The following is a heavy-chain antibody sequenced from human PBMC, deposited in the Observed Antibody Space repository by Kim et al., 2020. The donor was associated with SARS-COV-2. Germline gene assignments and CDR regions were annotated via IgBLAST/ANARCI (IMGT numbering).Heavy chain of an antibody. CDR3: TSGITIFGVASSNYYYYGMDV. CDR2: IRSKAYGGTT. V-gene: IGHV3-49*04. D-gene: IGHD3-3*01. CDR1: GFTFGDYA. Sequence: GGSLRLSCTASGFTFGDYAMSWVRQAPGKGLEWVGFIRSKAYGGTTEYAASVKGRFTISRDDSKSIAYLQMNSLKTEDTAVYYCTSGITIFGVASSNYYYYGMDVWGQGTTVTVSS. J-gene: IGHJ6*02.